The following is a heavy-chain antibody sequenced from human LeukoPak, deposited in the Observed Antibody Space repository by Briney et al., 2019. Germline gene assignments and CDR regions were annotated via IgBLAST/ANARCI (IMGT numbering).Heavy chain of an antibody. D-gene: IGHD2-2*02. V-gene: IGHV1-18*01. CDR3: ARGKVPAAISEDWFDP. Sequence: VASVKVSCKASGYTFTSYGISWVRQAPGQRLEWMGWISAYNGNTNYAQKLQGGVTMTTDTSTSTAYMELRSLRSDDTAVYYCARGKVPAAISEDWFDPWGQGTLVTVSS. CDR1: GYTFTSYG. CDR2: ISAYNGNT. J-gene: IGHJ5*02.